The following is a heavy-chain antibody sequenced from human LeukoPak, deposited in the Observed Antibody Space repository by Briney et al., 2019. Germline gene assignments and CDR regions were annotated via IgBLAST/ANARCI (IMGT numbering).Heavy chain of an antibody. CDR1: GGSISSYY. CDR3: ARLMDIVATRDY. V-gene: IGHV4-59*01. Sequence: SETLSLTCTVSGGSISSYYWSWIRQPPGKGLEWIGYIYYSGSTNYNPSLKSRVTISVDTSKNQFSLKLSSVTAADTAVYYCARLMDIVATRDYWGQGTLVTVSS. CDR2: IYYSGST. J-gene: IGHJ4*02. D-gene: IGHD5-12*01.